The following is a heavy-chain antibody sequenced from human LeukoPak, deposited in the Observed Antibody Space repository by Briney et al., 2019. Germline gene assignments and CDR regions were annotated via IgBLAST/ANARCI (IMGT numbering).Heavy chain of an antibody. CDR2: ISVRSDGGTT. CDR3: ASLAGFSLYY. J-gene: IGHJ4*02. D-gene: IGHD3-3*01. Sequence: GGSLRLSCTASGFTFSYAWMTWVRQGPGKGLEWVGHISVRSDGGTTDYAAPVKGRFTISRDDSKNTLYLQMGSLQTEDTAVYYCASLAGFSLYYWGQGTLVTVSS. V-gene: IGHV3-15*01. CDR1: GFTFSYAW.